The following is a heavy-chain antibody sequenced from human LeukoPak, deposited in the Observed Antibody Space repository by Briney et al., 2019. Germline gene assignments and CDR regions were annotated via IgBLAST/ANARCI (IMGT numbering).Heavy chain of an antibody. D-gene: IGHD3-10*01. CDR3: TKRNYGSGSYFYY. V-gene: IGHV3-15*01. Sequence: GGSLRLSCAASGFTFSNAWMSWVRQAPGKGLEWVGRIKSKTGGGTTDYAAPVKGRFTISRDDSKNTLYLQMNSLKTEDTAVYYCTKRNYGSGSYFYYWGQGTLVAVSS. CDR1: GFTFSNAW. CDR2: IKSKTGGGTT. J-gene: IGHJ4*02.